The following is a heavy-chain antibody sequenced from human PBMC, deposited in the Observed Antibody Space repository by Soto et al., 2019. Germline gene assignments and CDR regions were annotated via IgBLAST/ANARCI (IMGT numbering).Heavy chain of an antibody. V-gene: IGHV3-23*01. CDR2: ISGGGTFI. Sequence: GGSLRLSCVASRFSFSSFAMIWVRQIPGKGLEWVSGISGGGTFIFYSDSVKGRFTISRDNPTNTLYLQMNSLRVEDTAIYYCATRRVNYDFLTGSRDNSAMDVWGQGTTVTVSS. CDR1: RFSFSSFA. D-gene: IGHD3-9*01. CDR3: ATRRVNYDFLTGSRDNSAMDV. J-gene: IGHJ6*01.